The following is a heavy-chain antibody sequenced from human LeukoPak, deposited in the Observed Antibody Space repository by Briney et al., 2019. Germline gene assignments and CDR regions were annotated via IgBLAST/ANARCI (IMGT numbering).Heavy chain of an antibody. CDR3: ARIRGGGPTGAFDI. CDR2: INHNGST. J-gene: IGHJ3*02. D-gene: IGHD2-15*01. CDR1: GGSFSGYY. V-gene: IGHV4-34*01. Sequence: PSETLSLTCAVYGGSFSGYYWSWIREPPGKGLEWIGEINHNGSTNYNPSLKSRVTISVDTSKNQFSLKLSSVTAADTAVYYCARIRGGGPTGAFDIWGQGTMVTVSS.